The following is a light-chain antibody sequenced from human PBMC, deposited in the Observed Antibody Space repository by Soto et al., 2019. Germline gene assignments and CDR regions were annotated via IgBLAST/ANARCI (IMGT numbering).Light chain of an antibody. CDR2: GAS. V-gene: IGKV3-20*01. CDR3: QQYGSSPPRFT. J-gene: IGKJ3*01. Sequence: EIVLTQSPGTLSLSPGERATLSCRASQSVSSSYLAWYQQKPGQAPRLLIYGASSRATGIQDRFSGSGSGTDFTLTISRLEPEDFAVDYCQQYGSSPPRFTCGPGTKVDIK. CDR1: QSVSSSY.